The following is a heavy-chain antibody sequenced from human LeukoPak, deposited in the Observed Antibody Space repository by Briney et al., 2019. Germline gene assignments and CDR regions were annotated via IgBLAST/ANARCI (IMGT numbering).Heavy chain of an antibody. CDR2: ISYDGSNK. V-gene: IGHV3-30-3*01. Sequence: QSGGSLRLSCAASGFTFSSYAMHWVRQAPGKGLEWVAVISYDGSNKYYADSVKGRFTISRDNSKNTLYLQMNSLRAEDTAVYYCAREPEHDYGDYWGQGTLATVSS. J-gene: IGHJ4*02. CDR1: GFTFSSYA. D-gene: IGHD1/OR15-1a*01. CDR3: AREPEHDYGDY.